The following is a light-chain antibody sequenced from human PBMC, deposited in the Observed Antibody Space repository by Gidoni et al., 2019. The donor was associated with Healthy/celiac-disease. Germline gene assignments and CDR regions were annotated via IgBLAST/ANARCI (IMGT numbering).Light chain of an antibody. CDR3: QQYGRSPWT. V-gene: IGKV3-20*01. J-gene: IGKJ1*01. Sequence: ENVLTQSPGTLSLSPGERATLSCRASQSVSSSYLAWYQQKPGQALRLLIYGASSRATGIPDRFSGSGSGTDFTLTISRLESEDFAVYYCQQYGRSPWTFXXXTKVEIK. CDR2: GAS. CDR1: QSVSSSY.